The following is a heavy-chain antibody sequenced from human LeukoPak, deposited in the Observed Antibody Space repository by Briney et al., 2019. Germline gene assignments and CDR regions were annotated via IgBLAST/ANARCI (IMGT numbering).Heavy chain of an antibody. J-gene: IGHJ6*02. CDR3: VKVLVTYTVDV. V-gene: IGHV3-30*18. CDR2: ISSDGTNK. D-gene: IGHD1-1*01. Sequence: GGSLRLSCAASGFIFSSYDMHWARQAPGKGLEWVALISSDGTNKYYADAVKGRFTISRDNSKNTLYLQMNSLRGEDRAVYYCVKVLVTYTVDVWGQGTTVTVSS. CDR1: GFIFSSYD.